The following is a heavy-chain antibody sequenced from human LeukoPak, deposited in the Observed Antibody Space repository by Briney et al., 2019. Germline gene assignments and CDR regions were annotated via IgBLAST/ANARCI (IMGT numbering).Heavy chain of an antibody. CDR1: GFTFSSCS. CDR2: ISSSSSYI. D-gene: IGHD6-13*01. Sequence: PGGSLRLSCAASGFTFSSCSMNWVRQAPGKGLEWVSSISSSSSYIYYADSVKGRFTISRDNAKNSLYLQMNSLRAEDTAVYYCARVLAAAGTSDYWGQGTLVTVFS. CDR3: ARVLAAAGTSDY. V-gene: IGHV3-21*01. J-gene: IGHJ4*02.